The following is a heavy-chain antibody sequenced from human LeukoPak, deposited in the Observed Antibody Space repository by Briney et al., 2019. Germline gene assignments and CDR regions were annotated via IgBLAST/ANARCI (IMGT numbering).Heavy chain of an antibody. V-gene: IGHV4-59*01. CDR3: ARWVDSWIV. J-gene: IGHJ4*02. Sequence: PSETLSPTCTVSGGFISSYYWSWIRQPPGKGLEWIGYIYYSGSTNYNPSLKSRVTISVDTSKDQFSLKLSSVTAADTAVYYCARWVDSWIVWGQGTLVTVSS. D-gene: IGHD2-2*03. CDR2: IYYSGST. CDR1: GGFISSYY.